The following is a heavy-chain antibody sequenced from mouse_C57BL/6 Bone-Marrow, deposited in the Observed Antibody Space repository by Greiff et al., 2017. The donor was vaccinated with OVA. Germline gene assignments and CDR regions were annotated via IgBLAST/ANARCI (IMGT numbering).Heavy chain of an antibody. CDR1: GYTFTSYW. V-gene: IGHV1-69*02. J-gene: IGHJ2*01. CDR3: DLYYFVH. CDR2: IYPTDSDT. Sequence: QVQLQQSGPELVKPGASVKLSCKASGYTFTSYWMHWVKQRPGQGLEWIGEIYPTDSDTNYNQKFKGKATLTVDKSSSTAYMQLSSLTSEDSAVYYCDLYYFVHWGQGHTLTVSS.